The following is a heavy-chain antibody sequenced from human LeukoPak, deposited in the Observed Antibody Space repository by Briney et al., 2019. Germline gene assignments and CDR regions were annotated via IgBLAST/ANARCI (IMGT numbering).Heavy chain of an antibody. V-gene: IGHV3-21*01. CDR3: ARGTWIQLQYYFDY. J-gene: IGHJ4*02. CDR2: ISSSSSYI. D-gene: IGHD5-18*01. Sequence: PGGSLRLSCAASGFTFSSYSMNWVRQAPGKGLEWVSSISSSSSYIYYADSVKGRFTISRDNAKNSLYLQMNSLRAEDTAVYYCARGTWIQLQYYFDYWGQGTLVTVSS. CDR1: GFTFSSYS.